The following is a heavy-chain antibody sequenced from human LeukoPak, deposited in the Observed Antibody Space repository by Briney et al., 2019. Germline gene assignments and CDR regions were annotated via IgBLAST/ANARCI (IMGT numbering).Heavy chain of an antibody. CDR1: GFTFSSYS. J-gene: IGHJ4*02. V-gene: IGHV3-21*04. CDR2: ISSSSSYI. Sequence: GGSLRLSCAASGFTFSSYSMNWVRQAPGKGLEWVSSISSSSSYIYYADSVKGRFTISRDNSKNTLYLQMNSLRAEDTAVYYCAKVGLWFGTFDYWGQGTLVTVSS. CDR3: AKVGLWFGTFDY. D-gene: IGHD3-10*01.